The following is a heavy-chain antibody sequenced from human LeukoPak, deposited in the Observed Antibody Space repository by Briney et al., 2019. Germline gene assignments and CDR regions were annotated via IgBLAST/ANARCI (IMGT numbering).Heavy chain of an antibody. CDR3: ARDGFYYHYYMDV. CDR1: GGSVTSSSYF. J-gene: IGHJ6*03. CDR2: ISYSGAT. V-gene: IGHV4-39*07. Sequence: SETLSLTCTLSGGSVTSSSYFWGWIRQPPGKGLEWIGSISYSGATYYNPSFKNRVSISVHTSKNQFSLKLSSVTAADTAVYYCARDGFYYHYYMDVWGEGTMVIVSS. D-gene: IGHD1-14*01.